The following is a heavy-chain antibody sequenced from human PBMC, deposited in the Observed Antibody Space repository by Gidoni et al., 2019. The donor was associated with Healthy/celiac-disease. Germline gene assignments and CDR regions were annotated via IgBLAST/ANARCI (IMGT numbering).Heavy chain of an antibody. J-gene: IGHJ4*02. CDR3: AKGSIFGVVPTLDY. Sequence: QVQLVESGGGVVQPGRSRRLSCAASGFTFSSYGMHWVRPAPGKGLEWVAVISYDGSNKYYADSVKGRFTISRDNSKNTLYLQMNSLRAEDTAVYYCAKGSIFGVVPTLDYWGQGTLVTVSS. V-gene: IGHV3-30*18. CDR1: GFTFSSYG. D-gene: IGHD3-3*01. CDR2: ISYDGSNK.